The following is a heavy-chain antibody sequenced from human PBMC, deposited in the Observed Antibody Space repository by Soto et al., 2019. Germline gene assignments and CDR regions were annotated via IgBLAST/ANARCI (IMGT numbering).Heavy chain of an antibody. D-gene: IGHD2-2*01. Sequence: GGSLRLSCAASGFTFSSYWMHWVRQAPGKGLVWVSRINSDGISTSYADSVKGRFTISRDNAKNTLYVQMKSLRAEDTAVYFCAREGYCTSTSCLNDGMDVWGQGTSVTLFS. V-gene: IGHV3-74*01. CDR1: GFTFSSYW. J-gene: IGHJ6*02. CDR2: INSDGIST. CDR3: AREGYCTSTSCLNDGMDV.